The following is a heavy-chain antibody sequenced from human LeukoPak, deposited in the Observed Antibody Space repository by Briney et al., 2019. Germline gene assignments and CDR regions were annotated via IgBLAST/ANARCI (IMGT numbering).Heavy chain of an antibody. V-gene: IGHV4-59*08. CDR3: ARLSVDTAMVIDY. J-gene: IGHJ4*02. CDR2: IYYSGST. D-gene: IGHD5-18*01. Sequence: PSETLSLTCTVSGGSISSYYCSWIRQPPGKGLEWIGYIYYSGSTNYNPSLKSRVTISVDTSKNQFSLKLSSVTAADTAVYYCARLSVDTAMVIDYWGQGTLVTVSS. CDR1: GGSISSYY.